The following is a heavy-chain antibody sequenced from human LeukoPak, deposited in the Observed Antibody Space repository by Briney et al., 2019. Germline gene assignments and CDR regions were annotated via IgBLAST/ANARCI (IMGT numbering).Heavy chain of an antibody. J-gene: IGHJ6*02. Sequence: ASVKVSCKASGYTFTSYGISWVRQAPGQGLEWMGWISAYNGNTNYAQKLQGRVTMTTDTSTSTAYMELRSLRSDDTAVYYCARGSEWELSPTYYYYGMDVWGQGTTVTVSS. D-gene: IGHD1-26*01. CDR1: GYTFTSYG. CDR3: ARGSEWELSPTYYYYGMDV. V-gene: IGHV1-18*01. CDR2: ISAYNGNT.